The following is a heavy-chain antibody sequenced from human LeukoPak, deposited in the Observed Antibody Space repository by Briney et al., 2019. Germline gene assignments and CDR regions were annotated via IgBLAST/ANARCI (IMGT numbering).Heavy chain of an antibody. CDR3: ARAGPHSSSSTYMDV. V-gene: IGHV3-7*01. Sequence: GGSLRLSCAASGFTFSSYWMSWVRQAPGKGLEWVANIKQDGSEKYYVDSVKGRFTISRDNAKNSLYLQMNSLRAEDTAVYYCARAGPHSSSSTYMDVWGKGTTVTVSS. D-gene: IGHD6-6*01. CDR1: GFTFSSYW. J-gene: IGHJ6*03. CDR2: IKQDGSEK.